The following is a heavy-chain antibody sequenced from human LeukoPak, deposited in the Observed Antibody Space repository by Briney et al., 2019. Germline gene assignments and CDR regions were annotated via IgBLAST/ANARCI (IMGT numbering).Heavy chain of an antibody. D-gene: IGHD3-3*01. CDR3: ALWSGYKVVYYYYYMDV. J-gene: IGHJ6*03. CDR2: IIPIFGTA. V-gene: IGHV1-69*01. CDR1: GGTFSSYA. Sequence: ASVKVSCKASGGTFSSYAISWVRQAPGQGLEWMGGIIPIFGTANYAQKFQGRVTITADESTSTAYMELSSLRSEDTAVHYCALWSGYKVVYYYYYMDVWGKGTTVTVSS.